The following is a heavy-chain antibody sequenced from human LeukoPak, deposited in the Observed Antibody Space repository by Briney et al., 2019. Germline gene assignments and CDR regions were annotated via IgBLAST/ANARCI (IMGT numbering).Heavy chain of an antibody. J-gene: IGHJ4*02. D-gene: IGHD2-21*02. Sequence: GGSLRLSCAASGFTFSSYAMHWVRQAPGKGLEWVAVISYDGSNKYYADSVKGRFTISRDNSKNTLYLQMNSLRAEDTAVYYRARGLHIVVVTAILDWGQGTLVTVSS. CDR2: ISYDGSNK. CDR3: ARGLHIVVVTAILD. CDR1: GFTFSSYA. V-gene: IGHV3-30*01.